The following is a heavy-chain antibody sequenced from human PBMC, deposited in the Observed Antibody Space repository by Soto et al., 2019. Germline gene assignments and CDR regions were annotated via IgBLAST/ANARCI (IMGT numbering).Heavy chain of an antibody. Sequence: EVQLVESGGGLVKPGGSLRLSCAASGFMFSSFSMNWVRQDPGKGLEWVSLISSSSRYMYYAASVKGRFTISRDNDTNSLHLQMHSLRAEDTAVYFCAREGGTAVAGTRGDYWGRGALVTVS. V-gene: IGHV3-21*02. J-gene: IGHJ4*02. D-gene: IGHD6-19*01. CDR1: GFMFSSFS. CDR2: ISSSSRYM. CDR3: AREGGTAVAGTRGDY.